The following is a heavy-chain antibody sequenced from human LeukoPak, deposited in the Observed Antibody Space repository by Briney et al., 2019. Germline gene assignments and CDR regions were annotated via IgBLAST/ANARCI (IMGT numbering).Heavy chain of an antibody. CDR2: MGATGVST. J-gene: IGHJ4*02. CDR3: ANLRVPASRNFDY. D-gene: IGHD2-2*01. V-gene: IGHV3-23*01. Sequence: GGSLRLSCAASGLTFSSYAMSWVRQAPGQGLEWVSTMGATGVSTYYADSVKGRFTISRDNSKNTLYLQMNSLRAEDTAVYYCANLRVPASRNFDYWGQGTLVTVSS. CDR1: GLTFSSYA.